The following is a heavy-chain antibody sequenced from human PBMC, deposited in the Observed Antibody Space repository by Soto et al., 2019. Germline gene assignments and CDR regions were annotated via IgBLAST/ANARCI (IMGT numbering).Heavy chain of an antibody. D-gene: IGHD3-22*01. J-gene: IGHJ4*02. Sequence: PGGSLRLSCTASGFTFGDYAMSWFRQAPGKRLEWVGFIRSKAYGGTTEYAASVKGRFTISRDDSKSIAYLQMNSLKTEDTAVYYCTRDDYYDSSGYYPTFDYWGQGTLVTVSS. V-gene: IGHV3-49*03. CDR2: IRSKAYGGTT. CDR1: GFTFGDYA. CDR3: TRDDYYDSSGYYPTFDY.